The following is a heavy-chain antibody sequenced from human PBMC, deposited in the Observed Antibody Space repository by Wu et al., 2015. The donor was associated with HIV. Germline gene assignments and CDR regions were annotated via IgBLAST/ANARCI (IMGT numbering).Heavy chain of an antibody. Sequence: QVILVQSGAEVKKPGSSVKVSCKASGDTFSNYAINWVRQAPGQGLEWMGDILPIYGTTHYAQKLQGRVTISADESTTTAYMGLSGLKSEDTAVYYCASKPREEWSIGLQYWGQGTLVTVYS. CDR2: ILPIYGTT. D-gene: IGHD2-8*01. CDR3: ASKPREEWSIGLQY. J-gene: IGHJ1*01. CDR1: GDTFSNYA. V-gene: IGHV1-69*12.